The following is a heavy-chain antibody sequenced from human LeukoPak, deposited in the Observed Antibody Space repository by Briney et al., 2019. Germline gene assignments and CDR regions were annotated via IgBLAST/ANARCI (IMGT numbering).Heavy chain of an antibody. CDR2: INPNSGGT. V-gene: IGHV1-2*02. J-gene: IGHJ4*02. CDR3: ARAIKRGYRYGAVDY. D-gene: IGHD5-18*01. Sequence: GASVKVSCKASGYTFTGYYMHWVRQAPGQGFEWLGWINPNSGGTNYAQKFQGRVTMTRDTYNSPAYMELSRQKSDDTAVYYCARAIKRGYRYGAVDYWGQGTLVTVSS. CDR1: GYTFTGYY.